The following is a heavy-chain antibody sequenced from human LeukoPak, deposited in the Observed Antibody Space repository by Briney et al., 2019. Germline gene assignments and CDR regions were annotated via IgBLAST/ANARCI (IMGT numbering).Heavy chain of an antibody. CDR3: ANSGSFSVYFDY. J-gene: IGHJ4*02. D-gene: IGHD1-26*01. Sequence: PGGSLRLSCAASGFTFSSYVMHWVRQAPGKGLEWVAVISYDGSNKYYADSVKGRFTISRDNFKNTLYLQMNSLRAEDTAVYYCANSGSFSVYFDYWGQGTLVTVSS. CDR1: GFTFSSYV. CDR2: ISYDGSNK. V-gene: IGHV3-30*04.